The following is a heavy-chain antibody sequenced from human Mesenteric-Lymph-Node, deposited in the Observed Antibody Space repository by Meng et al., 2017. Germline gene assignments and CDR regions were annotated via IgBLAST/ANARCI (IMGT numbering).Heavy chain of an antibody. Sequence: RKRQESAPVLVKPSETWSLTCTVSGGSISSNGYYWHWVRQPPGKGLEWIGAIYHSGSTSYNPSLQSRVTMFVDTSKNQFSLMLTSVTATDTAVYYCARRRGGSGRDCWGQGTLVTVSS. J-gene: IGHJ4*02. CDR1: GGSISSNGYY. V-gene: IGHV4-39*01. CDR3: ARRRGGSGRDC. D-gene: IGHD3-10*01. CDR2: IYHSGST.